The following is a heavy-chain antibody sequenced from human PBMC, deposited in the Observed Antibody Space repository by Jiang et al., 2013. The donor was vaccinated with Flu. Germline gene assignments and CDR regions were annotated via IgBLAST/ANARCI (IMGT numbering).Heavy chain of an antibody. CDR2: IYAGGST. CDR3: ASHYDILTGYSFDAFDM. Sequence: VQLVESGGGLIQPGGSLRLSCAASGFTVSSNYFSWVRQAPGKGLEWVSVIYAGGSTYYADSVKGRFTISRDNSKNTLYLQMNSLRAEDTAVYYCASHYDILTGYSFDAFDMWGQGTMVTVSS. D-gene: IGHD3-9*01. J-gene: IGHJ3*02. CDR1: GFTVSSNY. V-gene: IGHV3-53*01.